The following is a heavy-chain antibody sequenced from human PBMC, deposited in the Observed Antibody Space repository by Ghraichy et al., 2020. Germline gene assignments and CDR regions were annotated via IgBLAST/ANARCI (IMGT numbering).Heavy chain of an antibody. CDR3: ARGYSYGFSRTTA. D-gene: IGHD5-18*01. CDR1: GFTVSTNY. J-gene: IGHJ5*02. CDR2: IYSGGNT. V-gene: IGHV3-53*01. Sequence: GESLNISCAASGFTVSTNYMSWVRQAPGKGLEWVSVIYSGGNTYYADSVKGRFTISRDNSKNTLYLQMNNLRAEDTAVYYCARGYSYGFSRTTAWGQGTLVTVSS.